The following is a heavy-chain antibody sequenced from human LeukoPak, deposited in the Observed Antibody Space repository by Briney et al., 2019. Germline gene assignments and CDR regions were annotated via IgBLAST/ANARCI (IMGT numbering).Heavy chain of an antibody. V-gene: IGHV3-33*01. CDR2: IWYDGSNK. CDR3: ARGCGAYVTAADY. J-gene: IGHJ4*02. D-gene: IGHD2-21*01. Sequence: GGSLRLSCAASGFTFSSYGMHWVRQAPGKGLEWVAVIWYDGSNKYYADSVKGRFTISRDNSKNTLYLQMNSLRAEDTAVYYCARGCGAYVTAADYWGQGTLVTVSS. CDR1: GFTFSSYG.